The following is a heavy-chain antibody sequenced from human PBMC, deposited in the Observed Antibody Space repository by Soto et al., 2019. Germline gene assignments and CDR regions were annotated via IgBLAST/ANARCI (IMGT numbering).Heavy chain of an antibody. Sequence: QVQLQQSGPGLVKPSQTLSLTCAISGDSVSSNSAAWNWIRQSPSRGLEWLGRTNYRSKWYNDYAVSLESRIIINPDTSKNQFSLHLSSVTPEDTAVYYCARDMGPGRRYFDYWGQGILVTVSS. CDR2: TNYRSKWYN. J-gene: IGHJ4*02. CDR1: GDSVSSNSAA. V-gene: IGHV6-1*01. D-gene: IGHD3-10*01. CDR3: ARDMGPGRRYFDY.